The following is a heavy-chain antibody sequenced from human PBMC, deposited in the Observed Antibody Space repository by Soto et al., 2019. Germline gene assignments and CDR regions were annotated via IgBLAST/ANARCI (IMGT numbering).Heavy chain of an antibody. CDR2: IIPIFGTA. CDR3: ARDLASSEGHYYGMDV. CDR1: GGTFSGHA. Sequence: QVQLVQSGAEVKKPGSSVKVSCKASGGTFSGHAISWVRQAPGQGLEWLGGIIPIFGTANYAQKFQGTVTITADDSTSTAFLEVSSLRSEDTAVYYCARDLASSEGHYYGMDVWGQGTTVTVSS. J-gene: IGHJ6*02. V-gene: IGHV1-69*01.